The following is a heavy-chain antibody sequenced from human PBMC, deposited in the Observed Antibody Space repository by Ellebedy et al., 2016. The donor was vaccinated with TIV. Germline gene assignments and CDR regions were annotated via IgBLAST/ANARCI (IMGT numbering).Heavy chain of an antibody. D-gene: IGHD2-15*01. CDR3: AREIGCSGGTCYYYGMDV. CDR1: GYTFSSYY. V-gene: IGHV1-46*01. Sequence: ASVKVSCKASGYTFSSYYMHWVRQAPGQGLEWMGIINPSGGRISYAQKFQGRVTLTRGTSTSTVYMELSSLKCEDTAVYYCAREIGCSGGTCYYYGMDVWGQGTTVIVSS. J-gene: IGHJ6*02. CDR2: INPSGGRI.